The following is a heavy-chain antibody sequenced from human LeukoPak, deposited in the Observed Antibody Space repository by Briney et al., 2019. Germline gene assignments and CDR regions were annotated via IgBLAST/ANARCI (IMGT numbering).Heavy chain of an antibody. CDR2: INPKTGGT. CDR3: ARVFDDAFDI. J-gene: IGHJ3*02. CDR1: GYTFIDYY. D-gene: IGHD3-3*01. Sequence: ASVKVSCKASGYTFIDYYMFWVRQAPGQGLECMGWINPKTGGTTYAQRFQGRVTMTRDTSISTGFMELSRLRLDDTAVYYCARVFDDAFDIWGQGTMVTVSS. V-gene: IGHV1-2*02.